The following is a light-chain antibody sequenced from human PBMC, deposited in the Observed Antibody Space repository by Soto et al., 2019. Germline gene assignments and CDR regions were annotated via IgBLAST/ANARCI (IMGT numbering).Light chain of an antibody. CDR1: TSDFGFYNY. J-gene: IGLJ1*01. CDR3: SSYTSRTDYV. V-gene: IGLV2-14*01. Sequence: QSVLTQPASVSGSPGQSITISCTGTTSDFGFYNYVSWYQHHPGKAPKLLIYEVTNRHSGVSNRFSGSKSGNTASLTISGLQAEDEADYYCSSYTSRTDYVFGTGTKVIV. CDR2: EVT.